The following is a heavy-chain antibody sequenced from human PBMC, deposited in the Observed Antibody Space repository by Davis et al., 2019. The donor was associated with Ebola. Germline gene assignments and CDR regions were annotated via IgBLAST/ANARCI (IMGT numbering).Heavy chain of an antibody. CDR2: ISHSGST. D-gene: IGHD2-15*01. CDR1: GGSISSSY. CDR3: AGLARGGSLHY. V-gene: IGHV4-59*08. J-gene: IGHJ4*02. Sequence: SETLSLTCTVSGGSISSSYWSWIRQAPGKGLEWIAYISHSGSTNYNPSLRSRVAISIDTSVNQFSLKVTSVTAADTALYYCAGLARGGSLHYWGQGTLVTVSS.